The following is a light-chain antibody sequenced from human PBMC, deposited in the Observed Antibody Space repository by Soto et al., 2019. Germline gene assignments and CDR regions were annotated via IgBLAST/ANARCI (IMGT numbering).Light chain of an antibody. CDR1: QSVTSN. CDR3: QQYGSSPRYT. CDR2: GAS. J-gene: IGKJ2*01. Sequence: EIVMTQSPATLSVSPGERATLSCRASQSVTSNLAWYQQKPGRAPRLLIYGASSRATGIPDRFSGSGSGTDFTLTISRLEPEDFAVYYCQQYGSSPRYTFGQGTKVDIK. V-gene: IGKV3-20*01.